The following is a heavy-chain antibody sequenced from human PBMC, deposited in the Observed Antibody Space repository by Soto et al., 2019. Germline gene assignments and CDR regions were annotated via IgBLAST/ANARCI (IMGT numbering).Heavy chain of an antibody. Sequence: QVQLMQSGAEVKKPGASMKISCKASGYTFTGSYIQWVRQAPGQELEWMGMINPSDGDTEYAQSFQGRVTMTRDTSTCTVYMELNSVRSEDTAMYYCARSPYDYETLTGRCYYHMDVWGKGTTGTDSS. D-gene: IGHD3-9*01. V-gene: IGHV1-46*03. J-gene: IGHJ6*03. CDR2: INPSDGDT. CDR1: GYTFTGSY. CDR3: ARSPYDYETLTGRCYYHMDV.